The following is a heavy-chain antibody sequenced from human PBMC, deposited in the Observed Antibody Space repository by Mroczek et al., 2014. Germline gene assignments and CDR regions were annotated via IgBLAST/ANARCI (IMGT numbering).Heavy chain of an antibody. D-gene: IGHD3-3*01. J-gene: IGHJ6*03. Sequence: QVQLQESGSGLVKPSQTLSLTCAVSGGSISSGGYSWSWIRQPPGKGLEWIGYIYHSGSTYYNPSLKSRVTISVDRSKNQFSLKLSSVTAADTAVYYCSATIFGVVDTLHYMDVWGKGTTVTVSS. CDR1: GGSISSGGYS. V-gene: IGHV4-30-2*01. CDR2: IYHSGST. CDR3: SATIFGVVDTLHYMDV.